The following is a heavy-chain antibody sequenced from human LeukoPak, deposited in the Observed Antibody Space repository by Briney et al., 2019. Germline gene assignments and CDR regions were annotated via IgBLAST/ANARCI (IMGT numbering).Heavy chain of an antibody. Sequence: GGSLRLSCVASGLSFTTKAMHWVRQAPGAGLEWMSYISLDGKNESYSDSVRGRFTISRDNSRNNVYLQMNSLRPEDTAVYYCAAHLGSGWHLDYWGQGIRVTVSP. CDR2: ISLDGKNE. CDR1: GLSFTTKA. V-gene: IGHV3-30*04. J-gene: IGHJ4*02. CDR3: AAHLGSGWHLDY. D-gene: IGHD6-19*01.